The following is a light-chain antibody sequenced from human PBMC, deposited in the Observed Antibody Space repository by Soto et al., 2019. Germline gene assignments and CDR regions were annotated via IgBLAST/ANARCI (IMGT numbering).Light chain of an antibody. CDR2: GNS. CDR1: SSNIGEGYG. CDR3: HSYDSSLSGFYV. V-gene: IGLV1-40*01. J-gene: IGLJ1*01. Sequence: QSVLTQPPSVSGAPGQRVTISCTGSSSNIGEGYGVHWNQQVPGRAPKRLIYGNSNRPSGVPDRFSGSRSGTSASLAITGLQAEVEVNFSCHSYDSSLSGFYVFVTGTKVTVL.